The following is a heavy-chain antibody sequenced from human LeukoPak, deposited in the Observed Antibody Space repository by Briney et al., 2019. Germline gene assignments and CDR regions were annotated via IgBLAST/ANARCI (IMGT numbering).Heavy chain of an antibody. CDR1: GFIVNSNY. J-gene: IGHJ4*02. D-gene: IGHD5-18*01. V-gene: IGHV3-53*01. CDR2: IYSGDIT. CDR3: ARGSGYSYGFPDY. Sequence: GGSLRLSCAASGFIVNSNYMNWVRQAPGKGLEWVSVIYSGDITYYADSVKGRFTISRDNSKNTLYLQMNSLRAEDTAVYYCARGSGYSYGFPDYWGQGTLVTVSS.